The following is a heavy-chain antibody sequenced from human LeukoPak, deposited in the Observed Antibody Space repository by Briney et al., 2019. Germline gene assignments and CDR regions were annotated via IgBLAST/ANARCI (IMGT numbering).Heavy chain of an antibody. V-gene: IGHV1-2*02. D-gene: IGHD1-1*01. CDR3: ARGFIGTGGDY. CDR2: INPNSGDT. Sequence: EASVKVSCKASGYTFTGYYMHWVRQAPGQGLEWMGWINPNSGDTNYAQKSQGRVTMTTDTSISTAYMELSGLISDDTAVYFCARGFIGTGGDYWGQGTLVTVSS. CDR1: GYTFTGYY. J-gene: IGHJ4*02.